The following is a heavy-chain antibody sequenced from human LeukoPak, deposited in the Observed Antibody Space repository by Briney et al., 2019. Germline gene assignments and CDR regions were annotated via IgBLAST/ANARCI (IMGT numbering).Heavy chain of an antibody. V-gene: IGHV1-8*01. CDR2: MNPNSGNT. J-gene: IGHJ4*02. CDR3: ARGVDILTGRIDY. CDR1: GYTFTSHD. Sequence: ASVKVSCKASGYTFTSHDINWVRQATGQGLEWMGWMNPNSGNTGYAQKFQGRVTMTRNTSISTAYMELSSLRSEDTAVYYCARGVDILTGRIDYWGQGTLVTVSS. D-gene: IGHD3-9*01.